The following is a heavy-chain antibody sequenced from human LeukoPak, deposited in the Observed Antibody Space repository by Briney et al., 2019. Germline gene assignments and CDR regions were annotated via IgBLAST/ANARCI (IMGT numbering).Heavy chain of an antibody. J-gene: IGHJ4*02. CDR1: GGTFSSYA. CDR2: IIPIFGTA. V-gene: IGHV1-69*13. D-gene: IGHD1-26*01. CDR3: ARVGYIVGATNYAIFDY. Sequence: SVKVSCKASGGTFSSYAISWVRQAPGQGLEWMGGIIPIFGTANYAQKFQGRVTITADESTSTAYMELSSLRSEDTAVYYCARVGYIVGATNYAIFDYWGQGTLVTVSS.